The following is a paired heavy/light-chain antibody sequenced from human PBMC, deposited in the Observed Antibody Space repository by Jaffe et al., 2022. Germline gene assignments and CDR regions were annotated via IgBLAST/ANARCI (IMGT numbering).Heavy chain of an antibody. CDR3: ARIMKHYDILTGEPYYYYYMDV. CDR2: IYYSGST. D-gene: IGHD3-9*01. CDR1: GGSISSYY. J-gene: IGHJ6*03. V-gene: IGHV4-59*01. Sequence: QVQLQESGPGLVKPSETLSLTCTVSGGSISSYYWSWIRQPPGKGLEWIGYIYYSGSTNYNPSLKSRVTISVDTSKNQFSLKLSSVTAADTAVYYCARIMKHYDILTGEPYYYYYMDVWGKGTTVTVSS.
Light chain of an antibody. Sequence: EIVLTQSPATLSLSPGERATLSCRASQSVSSYLAWYQQKPGQAPRLLIYDASNRATGIPARFSGSGSGTDFTLTISSLEPEDFAVYYCQQRSSWTFGQGTKVEIK. CDR3: QQRSSWT. J-gene: IGKJ1*01. CDR1: QSVSSY. V-gene: IGKV3-11*01. CDR2: DAS.